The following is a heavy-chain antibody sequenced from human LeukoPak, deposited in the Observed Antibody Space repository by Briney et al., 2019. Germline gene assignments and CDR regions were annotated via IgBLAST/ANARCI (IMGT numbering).Heavy chain of an antibody. CDR1: EGTFRTYA. V-gene: IGHV1-69*13. Sequence: ASVKVSCKASEGTFRTYAINWVRQAPGQGFEWMGGIIPIHGTPNYAQTFPGRVTITADESTSTVYMELSSLTSEDTAVYYCAKAVGYCTGAGCDGPGDYDAYYYYYMDVWGKGTTVTVSS. J-gene: IGHJ6*03. CDR2: IIPIHGTP. CDR3: AKAVGYCTGAGCDGPGDYDAYYYYYMDV. D-gene: IGHD2-8*02.